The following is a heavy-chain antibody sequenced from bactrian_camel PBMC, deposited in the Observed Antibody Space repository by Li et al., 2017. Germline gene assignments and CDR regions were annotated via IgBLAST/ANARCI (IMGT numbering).Heavy chain of an antibody. CDR1: GFTFSGYW. V-gene: IGHV3S25*01. J-gene: IGHJ6*01. Sequence: QLVESGGGLVQPGGSLTLSRTASGFTFSGYWMYWVRQTPAKGLEWVSGVASNGGSTEYADSIVGRFTISRDNAKNMVYLHMTSLKPEDTGVYYCVRAVNGHRFRFGFWGQGTQVTVS. CDR3: VRAVNGHRFRFGF. CDR2: VASNGGST.